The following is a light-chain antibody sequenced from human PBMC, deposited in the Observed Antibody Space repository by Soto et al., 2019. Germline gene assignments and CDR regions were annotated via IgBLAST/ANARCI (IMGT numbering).Light chain of an antibody. Sequence: DIQMTQSPSTLSASVGDRVTITCRASQSIRNWLAWYQQKPGKAPKLLIYKASSLESGVPSRFSGSGSGTEFTLTISSLQPDDFATYYCQQYNSYLATFGQGTKVEIK. CDR2: KAS. CDR3: QQYNSYLAT. J-gene: IGKJ1*01. V-gene: IGKV1-5*03. CDR1: QSIRNW.